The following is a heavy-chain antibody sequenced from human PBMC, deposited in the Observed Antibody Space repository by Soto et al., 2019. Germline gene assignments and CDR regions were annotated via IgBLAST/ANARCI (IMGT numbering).Heavy chain of an antibody. V-gene: IGHV3-7*01. D-gene: IGHD3-9*01. J-gene: IGHJ3*02. CDR1: GFTFSSYW. CDR3: ARVRYFDWFGAFDI. Sequence: EVQLVESGGGLVQPGGSLRLSCAASGFTFSSYWMSWVRQAPGKGLEWVANIKQDGSEKYYVDSVKGRFTISRDNDRNSLYLQMNSLRAEDTAVYYCARVRYFDWFGAFDIWGQGTMVTVSS. CDR2: IKQDGSEK.